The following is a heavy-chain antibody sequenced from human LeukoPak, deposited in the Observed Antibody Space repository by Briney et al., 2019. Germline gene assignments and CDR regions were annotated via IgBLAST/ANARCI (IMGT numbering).Heavy chain of an antibody. V-gene: IGHV4-59*01. CDR1: GGSISSYY. CDR2: IYYSGST. CDR3: ARVDSSGYQGDY. D-gene: IGHD3-22*01. Sequence: SETLSLTCTVSGGSISSYYWSWIRQPPGKGLEWIGYIYYSGSTNYNPSLKSRVTISVDTSKNQFSLKLSSVTAADTAVYYCARVDSSGYQGDYWGQGTLVTVSS. J-gene: IGHJ4*02.